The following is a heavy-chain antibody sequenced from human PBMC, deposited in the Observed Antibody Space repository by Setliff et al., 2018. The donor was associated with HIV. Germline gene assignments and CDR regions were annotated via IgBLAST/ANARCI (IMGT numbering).Heavy chain of an antibody. CDR3: ARDHQTMLWLDY. CDR2: ISAYNGNT. J-gene: IGHJ4*02. V-gene: IGHV1-18*01. CDR1: GYTFTSYG. D-gene: IGHD2-21*01. Sequence: GASVKVSCKASGYTFTSYGISWVRQAPGQGLEWMGWISAYNGNTDYAQKLQGRVTLTTDASTSTAYMELRSLRSDDTAVYYCARDHQTMLWLDYWGQGTLVTVS.